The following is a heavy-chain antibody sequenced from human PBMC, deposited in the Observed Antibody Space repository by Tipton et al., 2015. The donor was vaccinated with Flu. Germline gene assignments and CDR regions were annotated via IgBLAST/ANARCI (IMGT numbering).Heavy chain of an antibody. CDR3: ARGTVVAATVGY. V-gene: IGHV3-9*01. CDR2: ISWNSGSI. Sequence: SLRLSCAASGFTFDDYAMHWVRQAPGKGLEWVSGISWNSGSIGYADSVKGRFTISRDNAKNSLYLQMNSLRAEDTAVYYCARGTVVAATVGYWGQGTLVTVSS. CDR1: GFTFDDYA. J-gene: IGHJ4*02. D-gene: IGHD2-15*01.